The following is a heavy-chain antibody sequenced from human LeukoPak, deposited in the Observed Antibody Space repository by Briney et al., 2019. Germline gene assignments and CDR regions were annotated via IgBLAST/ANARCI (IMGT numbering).Heavy chain of an antibody. CDR2: IKQDGSDK. J-gene: IGHJ3*02. D-gene: IGHD2-21*01. Sequence: GGSLRLSCAASGFTFSSYWMSWVRQAPGKGLQWVANIKQDGSDKYYVDSVKGRFTISRDNAKNSLNLQMSSLRAEDAAVYYCAREGLWVGPDSGKTRHPYWEIWGQGTMVTVSS. CDR1: GFTFSSYW. V-gene: IGHV3-7*04. CDR3: AREGLWVGPDSGKTRHPYWEI.